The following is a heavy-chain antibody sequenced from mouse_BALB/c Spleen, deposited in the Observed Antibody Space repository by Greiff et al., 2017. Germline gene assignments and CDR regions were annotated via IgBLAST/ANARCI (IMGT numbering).Heavy chain of an antibody. Sequence: EVHLVESGPGLVKPSQSLSLTCTVTGYSITSDYAWNWIRQFPGNKLEWMGYISYSGSTSYNPSLKSRISITRDTSKNQFFLQLNSVTTEDTATYYCARFDNYYGKNYAMDYWGQGTSVTVSS. CDR3: ARFDNYYGKNYAMDY. V-gene: IGHV3-2*02. CDR1: GYSITSDYA. CDR2: ISYSGST. D-gene: IGHD1-1*01. J-gene: IGHJ4*01.